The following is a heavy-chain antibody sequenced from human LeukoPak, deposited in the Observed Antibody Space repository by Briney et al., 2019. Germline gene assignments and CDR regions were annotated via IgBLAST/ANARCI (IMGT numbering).Heavy chain of an antibody. D-gene: IGHD3-22*01. V-gene: IGHV3-21*01. CDR1: GFTFSSYS. CDR2: ISSSSSYI. CDR3: ARDRHHYYDNRADAFDI. Sequence: GGSLRLSCAASGFTFSSYSMNWVRQAPGKGLEWVSSISSSSSYIYYADSVKGRFTISRDNAKNSLYLQMNSLRAEDTAVYYCARDRHHYYDNRADAFDIWGQGTMVTVSS. J-gene: IGHJ3*02.